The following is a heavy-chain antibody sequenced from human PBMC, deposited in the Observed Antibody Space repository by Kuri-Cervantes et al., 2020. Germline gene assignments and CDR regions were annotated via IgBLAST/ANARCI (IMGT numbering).Heavy chain of an antibody. Sequence: GGSLRLSCAASGFTFDDYAMHWVRQAPGRGLEWVSGISWNSGSIGYVDSVKGRFTISRDNAKNSLYLQMNSLRAEDTAVYYCATHTIAVAGTGGRDYWGQGTLVTVSS. CDR1: GFTFDDYA. D-gene: IGHD6-19*01. CDR2: ISWNSGSI. V-gene: IGHV3-9*01. CDR3: ATHTIAVAGTGGRDY. J-gene: IGHJ4*02.